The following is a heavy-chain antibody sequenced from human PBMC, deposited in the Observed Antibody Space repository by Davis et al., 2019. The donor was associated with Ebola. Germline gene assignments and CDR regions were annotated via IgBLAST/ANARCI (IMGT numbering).Heavy chain of an antibody. CDR1: GFTFSNFA. CDR2: IKSKADGGAI. CDR3: TSDLLPWGTSYYFRSMDV. Sequence: PGGFLRLSCVASGFTFSNFAMNWVRQAPGKGLEWVGRIKSKADGGAIDYAAPVKGRFTVSRDDSKNMFYLQMNNLKTEDTGVYYCTSDLLPWGTSYYFRSMDVWGKGTTVTVSS. V-gene: IGHV3-15*01. D-gene: IGHD1-26*01. J-gene: IGHJ6*03.